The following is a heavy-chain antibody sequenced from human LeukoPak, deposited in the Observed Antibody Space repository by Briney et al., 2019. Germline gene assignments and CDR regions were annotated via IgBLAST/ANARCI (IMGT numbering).Heavy chain of an antibody. CDR1: GGSISRSSFY. D-gene: IGHD2-15*01. J-gene: IGHJ4*02. CDR2: IYYSGST. Sequence: SETLSLTCTVSGGSISRSSFYWGWIRQPPGKGLEWIGSIYYSGSTYYNPSLKSRVTISVDTSKSQFSLKLNSVTAADTAVYYCAQRGAYCSGGSCYGYFNYWGQGTLVTVSS. CDR3: AQRGAYCSGGSCYGYFNY. V-gene: IGHV4-39*07.